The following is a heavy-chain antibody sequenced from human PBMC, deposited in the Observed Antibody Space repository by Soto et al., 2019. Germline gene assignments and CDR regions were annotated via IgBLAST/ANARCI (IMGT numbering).Heavy chain of an antibody. J-gene: IGHJ4*02. D-gene: IGHD2-8*01. V-gene: IGHV3-21*01. CDR3: ARDNVPSDFLDS. CDR2: VSSRSSYI. Sequence: PGGSRRLACAASGFPFNNYNMNWVRQAPGKGLEWVSSVSSRSSYIYYSESVKGRFTISRDNAKNSLYLQMNSLRADDTAVYYCARDNVPSDFLDSWGQGTLVTVSS. CDR1: GFPFNNYN.